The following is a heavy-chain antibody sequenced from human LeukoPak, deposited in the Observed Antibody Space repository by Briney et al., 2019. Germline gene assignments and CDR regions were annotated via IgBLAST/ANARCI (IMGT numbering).Heavy chain of an antibody. Sequence: PGGSLRLSCAASGFTFSSYWMSWVRQAPGKGLEWVANIKQDGSEKYYVDSVKGRFTISRDNAKNSLYLQMNSLRAEDTAVYYCARVGAWGDPESDYYDSSGPLLNGMDVWGQGTTVTVSS. J-gene: IGHJ6*02. V-gene: IGHV3-7*01. CDR3: ARVGAWGDPESDYYDSSGPLLNGMDV. CDR1: GFTFSSYW. D-gene: IGHD3-22*01. CDR2: IKQDGSEK.